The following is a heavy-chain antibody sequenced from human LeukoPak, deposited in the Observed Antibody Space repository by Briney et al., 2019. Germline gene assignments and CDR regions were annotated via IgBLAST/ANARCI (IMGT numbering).Heavy chain of an antibody. D-gene: IGHD1-14*01. CDR3: ARCSLITSHGLRFDP. CDR2: INHSRNT. V-gene: IGHV4-34*01. J-gene: IGHJ5*02. CDR1: GGSFRGVY. Sequence: SETLSHTCAVHGGSFRGVYWSRIRQTPRKGLEWSGEINHSRNTNYNPSLKSRVTISVDTSKNQFSLKLSAVTAADTAVYYCARCSLITSHGLRFDPWGQGTLVTVSS.